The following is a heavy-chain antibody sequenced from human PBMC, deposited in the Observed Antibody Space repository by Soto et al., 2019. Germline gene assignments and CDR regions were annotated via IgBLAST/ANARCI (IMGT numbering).Heavy chain of an antibody. CDR1: GGTFSSYA. CDR2: IIPISGTA. J-gene: IGHJ6*02. V-gene: IGHV1-69*06. CDR3: ARYQVTGDYRPFYFGIDV. D-gene: IGHD3-16*01. Sequence: GASVKVSCKASGGTFSSYAISWVRQAPGQGLEWMGGIIPISGTANYAQKFQGRVTITADKSTTTHYMELSSLRSEDTAVYYCARYQVTGDYRPFYFGIDVWGQGTTVTVSS.